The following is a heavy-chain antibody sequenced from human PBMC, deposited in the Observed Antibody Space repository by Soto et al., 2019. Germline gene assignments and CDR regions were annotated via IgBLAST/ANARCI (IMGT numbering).Heavy chain of an antibody. J-gene: IGHJ5*02. V-gene: IGHV3-74*01. CDR2: INSDGSST. CDR1: GFTFSSYW. CDR3: ARRGQEGPGLAH. Sequence: EVQLVESGGNLVQPGGSLRLSCAASGFTFSSYWMHWVRQAPGKGLVWVSHINSDGSSTSYVDSVKGRFTISRDNAKNTLYLQVNSLSVEDTAVYYCARRGQEGPGLAHWGQGTPVTVSS.